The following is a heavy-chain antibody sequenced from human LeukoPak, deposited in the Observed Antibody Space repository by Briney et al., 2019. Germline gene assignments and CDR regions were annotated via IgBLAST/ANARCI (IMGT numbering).Heavy chain of an antibody. V-gene: IGHV3-7*01. CDR2: IKQDGSEK. CDR1: GFTFSSYW. CDR3: ARDQYYYDSSGYRLVGAFDI. Sequence: GGSLRLSCAASGFTFSSYWMSWVRQAPGKGLEWVANIKQDGSEKYYVDSVKGRFTISRDNAKNSLYLQMSSLRAEDTAVYYCARDQYYYDSSGYRLVGAFDIWGQGTMVTVSS. D-gene: IGHD3-22*01. J-gene: IGHJ3*02.